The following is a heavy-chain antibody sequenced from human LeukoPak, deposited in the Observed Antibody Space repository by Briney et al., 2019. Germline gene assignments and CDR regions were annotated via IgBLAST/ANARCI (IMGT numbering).Heavy chain of an antibody. CDR2: IYHSGST. J-gene: IGHJ5*02. D-gene: IGHD3-10*01. V-gene: IGHV4-30-2*01. CDR3: AXSGASXRGWFDP. CDR1: GGSISSGGYS. Sequence: PSEPLSLTCAVSGGSISSGGYSWSWIRQPPGKGLEWIGYIYHSGSTYYNPSLKSRVTISVDRSKNQFSLKLSSVTAADTAVYYCAXSGASXRGWFDPWGXXTXVXVSS.